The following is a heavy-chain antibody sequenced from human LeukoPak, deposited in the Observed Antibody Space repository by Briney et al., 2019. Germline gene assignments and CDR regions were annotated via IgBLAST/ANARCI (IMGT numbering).Heavy chain of an antibody. J-gene: IGHJ6*02. CDR3: AKEMYDYYYGMDV. Sequence: PGGSLRLSCAVSGFTFSSYGMHWVRQAPGKGLEWVAVISYDGSNKYYADSVKGRFTISRDNSKNTLYLQMNSLRAEDTAVYYCAKEMYDYYYGMDVWGQGTTVTVSS. CDR2: ISYDGSNK. V-gene: IGHV3-30*18. CDR1: GFTFSSYG.